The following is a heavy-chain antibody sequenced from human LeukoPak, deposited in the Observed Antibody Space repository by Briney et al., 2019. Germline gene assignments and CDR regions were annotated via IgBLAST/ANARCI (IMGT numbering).Heavy chain of an antibody. CDR2: ISDSGVTT. CDR1: GFTFSTYA. V-gene: IGHV3-23*01. D-gene: IGHD4-17*01. Sequence: GGSLRLSCAASGFTFSTYAMFWVRQAPGKGLDWVSSISDSGVTTLYADSLRGRFTTSRDNAKNTLYLQMNGLRAEDTAVYYCAKHPTDYGDYWRYFHHWGQGTLVTVSS. J-gene: IGHJ1*01. CDR3: AKHPTDYGDYWRYFHH.